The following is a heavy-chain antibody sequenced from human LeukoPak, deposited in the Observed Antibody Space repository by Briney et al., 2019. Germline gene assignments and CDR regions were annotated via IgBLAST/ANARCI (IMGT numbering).Heavy chain of an antibody. V-gene: IGHV3-21*01. CDR2: ISSTRSDI. J-gene: IGHJ5*02. Sequence: VGTLRRSSAGSGFMFSDYAMYWVRQAPGEGLECVSSISSTRSDIYYADSVKGRFTVTRDNDKNSMFVQMDSLRVEDTAVYYCSRELTWSDTWGQGTLVTVSS. CDR3: SRELTWSDT. CDR1: GFMFSDYA.